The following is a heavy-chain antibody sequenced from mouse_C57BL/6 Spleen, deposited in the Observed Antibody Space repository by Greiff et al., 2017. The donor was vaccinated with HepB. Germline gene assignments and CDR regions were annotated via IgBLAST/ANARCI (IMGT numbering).Heavy chain of an antibody. CDR3: ARGDYGSYYAMDY. V-gene: IGHV5-6*01. D-gene: IGHD1-1*01. Sequence: EVQGVESGGDLVKPGGSLKLSCAASGFTFSSYGMSWVRQTPDKRLEWVATISSGGSYTYYPDSVKGRFTISRDNAKNTLYLQMSSLKSEDTAMYYCARGDYGSYYAMDYWGQGTSVTVSS. CDR2: ISSGGSYT. CDR1: GFTFSSYG. J-gene: IGHJ4*01.